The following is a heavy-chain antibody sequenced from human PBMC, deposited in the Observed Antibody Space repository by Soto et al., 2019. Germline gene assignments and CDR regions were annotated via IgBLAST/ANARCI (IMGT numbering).Heavy chain of an antibody. CDR1: GGSVSSGGYS. D-gene: IGHD3-10*01. V-gene: IGHV4-61*08. Sequence: SETLSLTCAVSGGSVSSGGYSWSWLRQPPGKGLEWIGYIYLSGSTNYNPSLKSRVTISVDTSKNQFSLKLSSVTAADTAVYYCASHMVRGVPFGYWGQGTLVTVSS. CDR2: IYLSGST. CDR3: ASHMVRGVPFGY. J-gene: IGHJ4*02.